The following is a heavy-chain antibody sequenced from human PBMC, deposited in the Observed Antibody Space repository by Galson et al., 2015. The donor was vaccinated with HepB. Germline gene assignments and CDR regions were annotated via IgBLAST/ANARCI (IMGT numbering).Heavy chain of an antibody. D-gene: IGHD2-2*01. Sequence: SLRLSCAASGFTFSSYAMSWVRQAPGKGLEWVSAISGSGGSTYYADSVKGRFTISRDNSKNTLYLQMNSLRAEDTAVYYCAKDHPCSSTSCYDYYYYGMDVWGQGTTVTVSS. CDR1: GFTFSSYA. V-gene: IGHV3-23*01. CDR2: ISGSGGST. J-gene: IGHJ6*02. CDR3: AKDHPCSSTSCYDYYYYGMDV.